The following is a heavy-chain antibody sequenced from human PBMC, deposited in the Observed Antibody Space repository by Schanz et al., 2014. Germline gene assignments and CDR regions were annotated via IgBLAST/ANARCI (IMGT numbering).Heavy chain of an antibody. CDR2: ICSRRTV. V-gene: IGHV3-11*04. J-gene: IGHJ4*02. CDR3: ARDRVQYSSGWYSDS. CDR1: GGSFSAYY. Sequence: QLQLRESGPGLVKPSETLSLTCAVSGGSFSAYYWSWIRQPPGKGLEWVSYICSRRTVKYADSVKGRFTISRDNAKNSLYLQMSSLRAEDTAVYYCARDRVQYSSGWYSDSWGQGTLVTVSS. D-gene: IGHD6-19*01.